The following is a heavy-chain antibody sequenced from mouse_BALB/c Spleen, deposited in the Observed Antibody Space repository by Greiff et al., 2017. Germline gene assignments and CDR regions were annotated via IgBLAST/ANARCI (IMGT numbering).Heavy chain of an antibody. J-gene: IGHJ2*01. Sequence: QVQLQQSGAELVRPGTSVKVSCKASGYAFTNYLIEWVKQRPGQGLEWIGVINPGSGGTNYNEKFKGKATLTADKSSSTAYMQLSSLTSDDSAVYFCARSSTAFDYWGQGTTLTVSS. V-gene: IGHV1-54*01. CDR2: INPGSGGT. D-gene: IGHD1-2*01. CDR1: GYAFTNYL. CDR3: ARSSTAFDY.